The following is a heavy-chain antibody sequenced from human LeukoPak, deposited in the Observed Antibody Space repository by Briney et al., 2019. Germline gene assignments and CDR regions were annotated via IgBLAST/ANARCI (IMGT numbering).Heavy chain of an antibody. D-gene: IGHD1-20*01. CDR3: ASDITGTTSFDY. CDR2: IYPGDSDT. J-gene: IGHJ4*02. Sequence: GESLKISCKGSWYCFTRYWISWVRQMPGKGLEWMGIIYPGDSDTRYSPSFQGQVTISADKSISTAYLQWSSLKASDTAIYYCASDITGTTSFDYWGQGTLVTVSS. V-gene: IGHV5-51*01. CDR1: WYCFTRYW.